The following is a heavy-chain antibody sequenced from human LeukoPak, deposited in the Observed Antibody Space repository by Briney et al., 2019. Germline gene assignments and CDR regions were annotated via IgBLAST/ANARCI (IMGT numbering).Heavy chain of an antibody. D-gene: IGHD3-22*01. CDR2: IIPIFGTA. CDR3: ARDVYYDSSGYHRNAFDI. Sequence: GASVKVSCKASGGTFSSYAISWVRQAPGQGLEWMGGIIPIFGTANYAQKFQGRVTITADESTSTAYMELRSLRSDDTAVYYCARDVYYDSSGYHRNAFDIWGQGTMVTVSS. CDR1: GGTFSSYA. J-gene: IGHJ3*02. V-gene: IGHV1-69*13.